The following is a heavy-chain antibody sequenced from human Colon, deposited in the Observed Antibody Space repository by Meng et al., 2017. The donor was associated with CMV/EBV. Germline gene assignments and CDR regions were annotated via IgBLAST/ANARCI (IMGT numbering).Heavy chain of an antibody. V-gene: IGHV3-21*01. Sequence: LSCCDSGFTVRNSSVRWVPQAPGKGLGWVSAICEKSGFIYHRGTVEGPITISQDNAKNSLYLQMNRLGAEEAAVYFCFGKSWGFHDYWGQGTLVTVSS. CDR1: GFTVRNSS. CDR3: FGKSWGFHDY. J-gene: IGHJ4*02. D-gene: IGHD3-16*01. CDR2: ICEKSGFI.